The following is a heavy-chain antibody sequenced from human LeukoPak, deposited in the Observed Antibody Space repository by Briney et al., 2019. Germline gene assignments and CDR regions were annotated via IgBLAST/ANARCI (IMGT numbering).Heavy chain of an antibody. V-gene: IGHV1-2*02. CDR2: INPNSGGT. Sequence: ASVRVSCKASGYTFTGYYLHWVRQAPGQGLEWMGWINPNSGGTNYAQKFQGRVTMTRDTSISTAYMELSRLRSDDTAVYYCARDWYGDYSDYWGQGTLVTVSS. D-gene: IGHD4-17*01. CDR3: ARDWYGDYSDY. CDR1: GYTFTGYY. J-gene: IGHJ4*02.